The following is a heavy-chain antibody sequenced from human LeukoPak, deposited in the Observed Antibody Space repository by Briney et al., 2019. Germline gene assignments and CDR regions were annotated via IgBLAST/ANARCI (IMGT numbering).Heavy chain of an antibody. Sequence: SETLSLTCTVSGGSISGGSAYWGWIRQHPGKGLEWIGYIYYSGSTNYNPSLKSRVTISVDTSKNQFSLKLSSVTAADTAVYYCARERRGDGNANAFDIWGQGTMVTVSS. J-gene: IGHJ3*02. CDR2: IYYSGST. V-gene: IGHV4-61*01. D-gene: IGHD4-23*01. CDR1: GGSISGGSAY. CDR3: ARERRGDGNANAFDI.